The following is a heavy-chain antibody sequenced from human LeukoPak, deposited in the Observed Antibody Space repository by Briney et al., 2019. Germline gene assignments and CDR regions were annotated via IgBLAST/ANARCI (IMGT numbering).Heavy chain of an antibody. CDR1: GASISSYD. Sequence: PSETLSLTCAVSGASISSYDWSWIRRPPGKGLEWIGYIYYSGSANYNPSLKSRVTISVDTSKNQFSLNLSSVTAADTPVSYCARHLGVNVGNPGDYGMDVWGQGTTVTVSS. CDR2: IYYSGSA. CDR3: ARHLGVNVGNPGDYGMDV. V-gene: IGHV4-59*08. J-gene: IGHJ6*02. D-gene: IGHD3-16*01.